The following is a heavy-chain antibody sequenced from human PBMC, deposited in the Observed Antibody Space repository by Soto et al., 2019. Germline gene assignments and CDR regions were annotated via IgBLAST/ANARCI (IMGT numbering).Heavy chain of an antibody. CDR3: ARDSATWVRFDYYYYMDV. J-gene: IGHJ6*03. V-gene: IGHV1-3*01. Sequence: ASVKVSCKASGYTFTSYAMHWVRQAPGQRLEWMGWINAGNGNTKYSQKFQGRVTITRDTSASTAYMELSSLRSEDTAVYYCARDSATWVRFDYYYYMDVWGKGTTVTVSS. D-gene: IGHD6-25*01. CDR1: GYTFTSYA. CDR2: INAGNGNT.